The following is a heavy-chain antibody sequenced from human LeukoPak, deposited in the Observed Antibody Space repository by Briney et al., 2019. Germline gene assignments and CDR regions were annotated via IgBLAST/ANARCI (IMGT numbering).Heavy chain of an antibody. Sequence: KPSETLSLTCTVSGGSIGNYYWSWIRQPPGKGLEWIGYVYYSESTIYNPSLKSRVTISVDTSKNQFSMNLNSVTAADTAVYYCARDQDYFHYWGQGTLVTVSS. CDR1: GGSIGNYY. V-gene: IGHV4-59*12. CDR2: VYYSEST. CDR3: ARDQDYFHY. J-gene: IGHJ4*02.